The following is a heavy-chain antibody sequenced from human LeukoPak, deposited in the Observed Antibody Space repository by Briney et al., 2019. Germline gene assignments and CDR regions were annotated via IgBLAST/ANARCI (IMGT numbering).Heavy chain of an antibody. CDR2: ISYDGSNK. CDR1: GFTFSSYA. D-gene: IGHD2-2*03. Sequence: PGGSLRLSCAASGFTFSSYAMHWVRQAPGKGLEWVAVISYDGSNKYYADSVKGRFTISRDNSKNTLYLQMNSLRAEDTAVYYCAKERGYCSSTSCHYYFDYWGQGTLVTVSS. V-gene: IGHV3-30*04. J-gene: IGHJ4*02. CDR3: AKERGYCSSTSCHYYFDY.